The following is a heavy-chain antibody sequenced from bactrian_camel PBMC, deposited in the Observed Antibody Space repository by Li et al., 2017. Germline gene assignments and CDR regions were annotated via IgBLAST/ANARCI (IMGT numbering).Heavy chain of an antibody. CDR3: VTDPAAD. Sequence: HVQLVESGGALVQPGGSLRLSCAASGYTGSSYCRGWFRQAPGKERKGIATITNDGIISYANSVKGRFTISRDNPGNTVYLQMDSLKPTDTAVYYCVTDPAADWGQGTQVTVS. CDR2: ITNDGII. V-gene: IGHV3S53*01. J-gene: IGHJ4*01. CDR1: GYTGSSYC.